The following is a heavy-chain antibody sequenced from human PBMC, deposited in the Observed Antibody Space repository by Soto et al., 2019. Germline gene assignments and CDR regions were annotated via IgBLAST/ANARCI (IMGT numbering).Heavy chain of an antibody. CDR2: IIPILGIA. V-gene: IGHV1-69*02. D-gene: IGHD6-19*01. CDR3: ARGSGIAVAGTMDNWFDP. CDR1: GGTFSSYT. J-gene: IGHJ5*02. Sequence: ASVKVSCKASGGTFSSYTISWVRQAPGQGLEWMGRIIPILGIANYAQKFQGRVTITADKSTSTAYMELSSLRSEDTAVYYCARGSGIAVAGTMDNWFDPWGQGTLVTVSS.